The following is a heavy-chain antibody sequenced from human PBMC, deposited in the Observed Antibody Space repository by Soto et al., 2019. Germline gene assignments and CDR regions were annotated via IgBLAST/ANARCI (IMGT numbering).Heavy chain of an antibody. CDR3: AKDSPGGSSYGSYFDY. CDR2: ISGGGGST. V-gene: IGHV3-23*01. CDR1: GFTFSSYA. J-gene: IGHJ4*02. Sequence: GGSLRLSCAASGFTFSSYAMSWVRQAPGKGLEWVSAISGGGGSTYYADSVKGRFTISRDNSKNTLYLQMNSLRAEDTAVYYCAKDSPGGSSYGSYFDYWGQGTLVTVSS. D-gene: IGHD5-18*01.